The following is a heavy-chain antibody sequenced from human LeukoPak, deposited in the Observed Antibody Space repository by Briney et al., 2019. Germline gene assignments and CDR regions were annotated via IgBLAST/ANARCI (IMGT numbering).Heavy chain of an antibody. V-gene: IGHV3-30*18. CDR1: GFTFSNHG. J-gene: IGHJ4*02. CDR2: ISYDGSNK. CDR3: AKDSRFLEWLSPFDH. D-gene: IGHD3-3*01. Sequence: GRSLRLSCAASGFTFSNHGMHWVRQAPGKGLEWVAIISYDGSNKYYADSVKGRFTISRDNSKNTLYLQMNSLRDEDTAVYYCAKDSRFLEWLSPFDHWGQGTLVTVSS.